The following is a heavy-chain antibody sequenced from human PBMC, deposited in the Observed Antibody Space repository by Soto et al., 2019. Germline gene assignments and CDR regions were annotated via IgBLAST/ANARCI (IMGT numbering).Heavy chain of an antibody. CDR1: GFTFSNYV. CDR3: ARRARTATTNWGAFDI. CDR2: ISYSADKT. Sequence: EVQLLESGGGLVQPGGSLRLSCAASGFTFSNYVMNWVRQAPGKGLEWVSTISYSADKTFYADSVKGWFTISRDNSRDTLFLQMNSLRADDAAVYYCARRARTATTNWGAFDIWGQGTMVTVSS. D-gene: IGHD1-7*01. V-gene: IGHV3-23*01. J-gene: IGHJ3*02.